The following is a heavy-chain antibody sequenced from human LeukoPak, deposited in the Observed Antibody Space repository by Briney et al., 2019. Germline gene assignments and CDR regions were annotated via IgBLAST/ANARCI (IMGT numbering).Heavy chain of an antibody. CDR2: IYSGGGT. CDR3: ARSSEH. V-gene: IGHV3-53*01. Sequence: GGSLRLSCAASGFTVSSNYMSWVRQAPGKRLEWVSVIYSGGGTYYADSVKDRFTIYRENSNNMIELQVNSLRAEDTVVYYCARSSEHWGQGTLVTVSS. J-gene: IGHJ1*01. CDR1: GFTVSSNY.